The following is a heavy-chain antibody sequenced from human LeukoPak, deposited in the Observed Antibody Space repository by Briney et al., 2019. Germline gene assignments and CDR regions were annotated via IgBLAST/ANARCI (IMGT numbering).Heavy chain of an antibody. CDR1: GGSISSGSYY. CDR3: ARSGPGDY. J-gene: IGHJ4*02. Sequence: SQTLSLTYTVSGGSISSGSYYWSWIRQPAGKGLEWIGRIYTSGSTNYNPSLKSRVTISVDTSKNQFSLKLSSVTAADTAVYYCARSGPGDYWGQGTLVTVSS. V-gene: IGHV4-61*02. D-gene: IGHD7-27*01. CDR2: IYTSGST.